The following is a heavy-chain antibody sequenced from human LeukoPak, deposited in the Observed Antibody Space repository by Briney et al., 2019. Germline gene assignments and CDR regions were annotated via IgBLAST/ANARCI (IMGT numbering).Heavy chain of an antibody. CDR2: ISYDGSNK. J-gene: IGHJ3*02. V-gene: IGHV3-30-3*01. Sequence: GGSLRLSCAASGFTFSSYAMHWVRQAPGKGLEWVAVISYDGSNKYYADSVKGRFTISRDNSKNTLYLQMNSLRAEDTAVYYCARDSRGILSLAFDIWGQGTMVTVSS. CDR1: GFTFSSYA. D-gene: IGHD6-19*01. CDR3: ARDSRGILSLAFDI.